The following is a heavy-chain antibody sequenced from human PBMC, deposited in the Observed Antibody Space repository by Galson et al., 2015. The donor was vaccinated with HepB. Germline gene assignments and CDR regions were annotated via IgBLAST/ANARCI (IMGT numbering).Heavy chain of an antibody. V-gene: IGHV4-39*01. D-gene: IGHD5-24*01. CDR1: GGSISSTSYY. J-gene: IGHJ4*02. CDR2: IYYSGST. Sequence: LSLTCTVSGGSISSTSYYWGWIRQPPGKGLEWIGSIYYSGSTYYNPSLKSRVTISVDTSKNQFSLKVSSVTAADTAVYYCARVRDGYNSDFDYWGQGTLVTVSS. CDR3: ARVRDGYNSDFDY.